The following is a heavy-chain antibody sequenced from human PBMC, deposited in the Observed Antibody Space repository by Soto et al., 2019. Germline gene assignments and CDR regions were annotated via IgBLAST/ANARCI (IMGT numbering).Heavy chain of an antibody. J-gene: IGHJ6*03. Sequence: ETLSLTCTVSGGSISSYYWSWIRQPPGKALEWLAHIFSNDEKSYSTSLKSRLTISKDTSKSQVVLTMTNMDPVDTATYYCARIGSKSRYYYYYYYMDVWGKGTTVTVSS. CDR1: GGSISSYYW. V-gene: IGHV2-26*01. CDR3: ARIGSKSRYYYYYYYMDV. CDR2: IFSNDEK.